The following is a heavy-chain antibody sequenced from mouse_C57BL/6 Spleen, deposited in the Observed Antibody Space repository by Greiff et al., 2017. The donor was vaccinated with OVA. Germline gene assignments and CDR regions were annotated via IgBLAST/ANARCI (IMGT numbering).Heavy chain of an antibody. CDR1: GFSFNTYA. CDR2: IRSKSNNYAT. D-gene: IGHD2-1*01. V-gene: IGHV10-1*01. J-gene: IGHJ4*01. CDR3: VADLLSIRGAMDY. Sequence: EADGGLVQPKGSLKLSCAASGFSFNTYAMNWVRQAPGKGLEWVARIRSKSNNYATYYADSVKDRFTISRDDSESMLYLQMNNLKTEDTAMYYCVADLLSIRGAMDYWGQGTSVTVSS.